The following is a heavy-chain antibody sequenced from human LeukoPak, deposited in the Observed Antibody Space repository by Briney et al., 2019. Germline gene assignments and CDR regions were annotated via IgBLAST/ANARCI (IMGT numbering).Heavy chain of an antibody. D-gene: IGHD3-22*01. J-gene: IGHJ4*02. V-gene: IGHV3-7*01. CDR3: TGSATSVVIPSGGIDF. CDR1: GFTFSTYW. Sequence: PGGSLRLSCAASGFTFSTYWMNWVRQAPGKGLEWVANVKQDGSEKFYVDSVKGRFSISRDNAKKSLYLEMNNVRAEDTAVYYCTGSATSVVIPSGGIDFWGQGTLVAVSS. CDR2: VKQDGSEK.